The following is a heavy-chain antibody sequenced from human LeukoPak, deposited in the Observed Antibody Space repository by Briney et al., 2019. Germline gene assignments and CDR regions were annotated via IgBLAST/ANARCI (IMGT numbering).Heavy chain of an antibody. CDR3: AKQLGYCSDGSCYFPY. V-gene: IGHV4-31*03. Sequence: SETLSLTCTVSGDSVSSGGYYWSWIRQHPGKGLEWVGYIYYSGSTYYNPSLQGRVTISVDTSKNQFSLKLSSVTAEDTAVYYCAKQLGYCSDGSCYFPYWGQGTLVTVSS. CDR1: GDSVSSGGYY. D-gene: IGHD2-15*01. CDR2: IYYSGST. J-gene: IGHJ4*02.